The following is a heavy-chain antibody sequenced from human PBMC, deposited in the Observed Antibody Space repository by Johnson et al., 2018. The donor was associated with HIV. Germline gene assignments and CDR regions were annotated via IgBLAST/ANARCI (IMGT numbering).Heavy chain of an antibody. V-gene: IGHV3-15*01. D-gene: IGHD2-15*01. CDR1: GFTFSDVW. CDR2: IKTQTEGGTT. CDR3: TTGDCSGGSCHAFDI. J-gene: IGHJ3*02. Sequence: EVQLVESGGGSVKPGDSLRLSCAASGFTFSDVWMTWVRQAPGRGLEWLGRIKTQTEGGTTDYAAPVKGRFTISRDDSINTVYLQMNSLKSEDMAVYYCTTGDCSGGSCHAFDIWGQGTMVTVSS.